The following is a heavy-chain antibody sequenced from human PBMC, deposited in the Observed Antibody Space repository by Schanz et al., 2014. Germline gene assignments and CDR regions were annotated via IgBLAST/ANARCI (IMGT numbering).Heavy chain of an antibody. V-gene: IGHV4-61*02. Sequence: QVQLQESGPGLVKPSQTLSLTCTVSGGSISSGSYYWSWIRQPAGKGLEWIGRIYSTGSTNYNPSLKRRVTISKATSKNQFPLKLTSVTAADTAVYYCARDMVENWFDSWGQGTLVTVSS. J-gene: IGHJ5*01. CDR1: GGSISSGSYY. CDR3: ARDMVENWFDS. CDR2: IYSTGST. D-gene: IGHD3-10*01.